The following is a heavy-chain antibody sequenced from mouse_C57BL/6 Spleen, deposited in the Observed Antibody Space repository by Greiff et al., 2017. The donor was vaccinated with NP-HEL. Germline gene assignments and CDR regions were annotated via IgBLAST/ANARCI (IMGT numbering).Heavy chain of an antibody. CDR3: ASGGYYRGFAY. V-gene: IGHV1-22*01. Sequence: EVQLQQSGPELVKPGASVKMSCKASGYTFTDYNMHWVKQSHGKSLEWIGYINPNNGGTSYNQKFKGKATLTVNKSSSTAYMELRSLTSEDSAVYYCASGGYYRGFAYWGRGTLVTVSA. CDR1: GYTFTDYN. CDR2: INPNNGGT. D-gene: IGHD2-1*01. J-gene: IGHJ3*01.